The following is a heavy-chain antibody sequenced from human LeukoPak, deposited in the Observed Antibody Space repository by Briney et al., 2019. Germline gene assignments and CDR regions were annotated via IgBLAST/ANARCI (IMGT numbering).Heavy chain of an antibody. J-gene: IGHJ3*02. CDR1: GLTFTKAW. CDR2: IKSNTDGGTT. V-gene: IGHV3-15*01. Sequence: GGSLRLSCAASGLTFTKAWMTWVRQAPGEGLEWVGRIKSNTDGGTTDYAAPVKGRFTISRDDSKNTLYLQMNNLKTEDTAVYYCTTNPYDRSGYHIRGQGTMVSVSS. CDR3: TTNPYDRSGYHI. D-gene: IGHD3-22*01.